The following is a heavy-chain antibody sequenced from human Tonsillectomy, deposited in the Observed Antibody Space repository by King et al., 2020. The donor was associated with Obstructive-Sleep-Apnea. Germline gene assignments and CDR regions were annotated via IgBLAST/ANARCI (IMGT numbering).Heavy chain of an antibody. CDR2: ISGYNGRT. D-gene: IGHD5-12*01. CDR1: GYTFTTYG. CDR3: GKGLSGHVSGYADK. J-gene: IGHJ4*02. V-gene: IGHV1-18*01. Sequence: QLVQSGAEVKKPGASVKVSCKASGYTFTTYGISWMRQAPGQGLEWVGWISGYNGRTSYAQKLQDRITMTADASTTTAYMELRSLRSDDTAIYYCGKGLSGHVSGYADKWGQGTLVTVSS.